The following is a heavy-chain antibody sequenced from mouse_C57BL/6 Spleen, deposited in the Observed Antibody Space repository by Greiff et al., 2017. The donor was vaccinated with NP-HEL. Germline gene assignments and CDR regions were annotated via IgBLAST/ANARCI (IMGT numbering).Heavy chain of an antibody. CDR3: AEYYYGSSPFAY. J-gene: IGHJ3*01. Sequence: QVQLQQSGPELVKPGASVKISCKASGYAFSSSWMNWVKQRPGKGLEWIGRIYPGDGDTNYNGKFKGKATLTADKSSSTAYMQLSSLTSEDSAVYFCAEYYYGSSPFAYWGQGTLVTVSA. CDR1: GYAFSSSW. V-gene: IGHV1-82*01. CDR2: IYPGDGDT. D-gene: IGHD1-1*01.